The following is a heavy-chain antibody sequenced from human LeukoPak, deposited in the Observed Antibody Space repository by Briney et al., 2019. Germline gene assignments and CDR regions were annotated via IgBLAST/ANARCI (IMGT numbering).Heavy chain of an antibody. J-gene: IGHJ5*02. CDR3: AKDGSEVLLWFGELSNWFDP. V-gene: IGHV3-23*01. CDR2: ISGSGGST. CDR1: GLTFSSYA. Sequence: GGSLRLSCAASGLTFSSYAMSWVRQAPGKGLEWVSAISGSGGSTYYADSVKGRFTISRDNSKNTLYLQMNSLRAEDTAVYYCAKDGSEVLLWFGELSNWFDPWGQGTLVTVSS. D-gene: IGHD3-10*01.